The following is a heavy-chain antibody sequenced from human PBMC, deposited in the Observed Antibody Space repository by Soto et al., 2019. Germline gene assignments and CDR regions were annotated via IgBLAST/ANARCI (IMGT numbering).Heavy chain of an antibody. CDR3: ARDMPFAAGSLAGCDY. D-gene: IGHD1-26*01. CDR2: IYHSGTT. CDR1: GDSITGSY. Sequence: QVQLRESGPGLVKPSETLSLTCTVSGDSITGSYWSWIRQPPGKTLEWIGYIYHSGTTTYNPSLKSRVSISVDTSRNEFSLRLTSVIAAETAVYYCARDMPFAAGSLAGCDYWGQGILVTVSS. V-gene: IGHV4-59*01. J-gene: IGHJ4*02.